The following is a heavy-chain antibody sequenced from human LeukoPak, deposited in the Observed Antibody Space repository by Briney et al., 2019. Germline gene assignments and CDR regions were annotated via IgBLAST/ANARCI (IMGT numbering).Heavy chain of an antibody. V-gene: IGHV3-30*02. CDR3: AKETGASYDYPLDY. CDR2: IRYDGSGE. J-gene: IGHJ4*02. D-gene: IGHD5-18*01. CDR1: GFIFRGYG. Sequence: QPGRSLRLSCAASGFIFRGYGMHWVRQAPGKGLEWVAFIRYDGSGENYADSVKGRFTISRDNSKNTLYLQMNSLRDEDTAVYYCAKETGASYDYPLDYWGQGTLVTVSS.